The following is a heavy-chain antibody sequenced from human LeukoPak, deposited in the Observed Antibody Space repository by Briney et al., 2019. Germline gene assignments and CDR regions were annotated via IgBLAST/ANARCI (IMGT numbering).Heavy chain of an antibody. D-gene: IGHD6-6*01. J-gene: IGHJ4*02. V-gene: IGHV4-34*01. Sequence: SETLSLTCAVYGGSFSGYYWSWIRQPPGKGLEWIGEINHSGSTNYNPSLKSRVTISVDTSKNQFSLKLSSVTVADTAVYYCARVSIAARPIDYWGQGALVTVSS. CDR2: INHSGST. CDR1: GGSFSGYY. CDR3: ARVSIAARPIDY.